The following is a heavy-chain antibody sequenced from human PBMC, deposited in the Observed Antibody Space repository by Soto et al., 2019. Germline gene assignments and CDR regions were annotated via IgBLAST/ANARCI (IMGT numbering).Heavy chain of an antibody. V-gene: IGHV3-33*01. CDR2: ILNDGSNE. CDR1: GSIFTRSG. CDR3: ARDGRNWGFDY. D-gene: IGHD7-27*01. Sequence: QVQLVESGGGVVQPGTSLRLSCVASGSIFTRSGMHWVRQAPGKGLEWVALILNDGSNEYYVDSVKGRFTISRDNSRNTLYLQMNSLRAEDTAVYYRARDGRNWGFDYWGQGTLVTVSS. J-gene: IGHJ4*02.